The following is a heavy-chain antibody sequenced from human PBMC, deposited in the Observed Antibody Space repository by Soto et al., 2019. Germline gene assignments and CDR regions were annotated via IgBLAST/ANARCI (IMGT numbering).Heavy chain of an antibody. CDR3: ARDKYSDYCPNWFDL. D-gene: IGHD5-12*01. CDR2: ISSSSSTI. CDR1: GFTFSSYS. J-gene: IGHJ5*02. V-gene: IGHV3-48*02. Sequence: GGSLGLSSAASGFTFSSYSMNWVRQAPGKGLEWVSYISSSSSTIYYADSVKGRFTISRDNAKNSLYLQMNSLRDEDTAVYYCARDKYSDYCPNWFDLWGQGTLVTVSS.